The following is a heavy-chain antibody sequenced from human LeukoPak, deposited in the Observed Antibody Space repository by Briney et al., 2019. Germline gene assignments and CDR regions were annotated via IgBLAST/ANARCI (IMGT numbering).Heavy chain of an antibody. D-gene: IGHD5-18*01. CDR2: IKQDGSEK. V-gene: IGHV3-7*03. CDR1: GFTFSSYW. Sequence: GGSLRLSCAASGFTFSSYWMSWVRQAPGKGLEWVANIKQDGSEKYYVDSVKGRFTISRDNAKNSLYLQMNSLRAEDTAVYYCAKTMGYSFGDAFDIWGQGTMVTVSS. J-gene: IGHJ3*02. CDR3: AKTMGYSFGDAFDI.